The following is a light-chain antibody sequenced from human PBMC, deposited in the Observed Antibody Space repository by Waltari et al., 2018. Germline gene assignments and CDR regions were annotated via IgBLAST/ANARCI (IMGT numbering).Light chain of an antibody. J-gene: IGKJ4*01. Sequence: VMLTQSPATLSLSPGERATLSCRASQSISSYLAWYQQKPGQAPRLLIHGTSNRATGIPDRFSGSGSGTEFTLTISSLEPEDFAVYYCQKYSSSPLTFGGGTKVEIK. CDR2: GTS. V-gene: IGKV3-20*01. CDR3: QKYSSSPLT. CDR1: QSISSY.